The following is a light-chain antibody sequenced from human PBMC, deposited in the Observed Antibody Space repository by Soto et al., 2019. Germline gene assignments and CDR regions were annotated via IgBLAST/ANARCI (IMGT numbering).Light chain of an antibody. CDR3: CSWGGSSV. CDR2: FVT. Sequence: QSALTQPRSVSGSPGQSVTISCTGTSSDVGAYNYVSWYQQHPGKAPKLMIYFVTKRPSGVPDRFSGSKSGNTASLTISGLQAEDEADYYCCSWGGSSVFGTGTKLTVL. CDR1: SSDVGAYNY. J-gene: IGLJ1*01. V-gene: IGLV2-11*01.